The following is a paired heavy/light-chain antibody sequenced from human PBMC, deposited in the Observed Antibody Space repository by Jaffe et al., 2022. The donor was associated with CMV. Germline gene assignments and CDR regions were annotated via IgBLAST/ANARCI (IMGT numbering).Heavy chain of an antibody. CDR2: IWPDGSIK. Sequence: QVQLVESGGGVVQPGRSLRLSCAASGFTFSNYGMHWVRQAPGRGLEWVAVIWPDGSIKYYGESVKGRFTVSRDNSKSTLYLQVNSLRAEDTAMYYCARSVTSSGSYDSWGQGTRVTVSS. CDR3: ARSVTSSGSYDS. J-gene: IGHJ5*01. CDR1: GFTFSNYG. V-gene: IGHV3-33*08. D-gene: IGHD1-26*01.
Light chain of an antibody. CDR3: QTWDTDRGV. Sequence: QLVLTQSPSASASPGASVKLTCTLSSGHNSYAIAWQQQQPEKGPRYLMKVNSDGSHSKGDGIPDRFSGSSSGAERYLTISSLQSEDEADYYCQTWDTDRGVFGGGTKLTVL. CDR2: VNSDGSH. CDR1: SGHNSYA. J-gene: IGLJ2*01. V-gene: IGLV4-69*01.